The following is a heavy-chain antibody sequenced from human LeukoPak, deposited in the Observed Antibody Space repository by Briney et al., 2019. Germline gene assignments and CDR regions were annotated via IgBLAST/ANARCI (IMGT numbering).Heavy chain of an antibody. Sequence: SGGSLRLSCAASGFTFSSNWMHWVRQAPGQGLVWVSRINTDGSSTSYADSVKGRFTISRDNAKNTLYLQMNSLGAEDTAVYYCAKGTYDFSSWGQGTLVTVSS. CDR1: GFTFSSNW. J-gene: IGHJ5*02. V-gene: IGHV3-74*01. CDR2: INTDGSST. CDR3: AKGTYDFSS. D-gene: IGHD3-3*01.